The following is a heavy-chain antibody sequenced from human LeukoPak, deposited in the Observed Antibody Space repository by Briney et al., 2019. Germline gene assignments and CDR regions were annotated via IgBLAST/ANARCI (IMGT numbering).Heavy chain of an antibody. Sequence: TVKVSCKASGFTFTSSAMQGVRQARGQRLEWRGWIVVGSGNTNYAQTFQERVTITRDMSTSTAYMELSSLRSEDTAVYYCAADGVRYCSSTSCYGYMDVWGKGTTVTVSS. D-gene: IGHD2-2*01. CDR3: AADGVRYCSSTSCYGYMDV. CDR1: GFTFTSSA. V-gene: IGHV1-58*02. CDR2: IVVGSGNT. J-gene: IGHJ6*03.